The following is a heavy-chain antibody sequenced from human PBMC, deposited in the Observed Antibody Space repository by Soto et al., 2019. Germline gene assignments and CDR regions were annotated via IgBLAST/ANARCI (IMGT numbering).Heavy chain of an antibody. J-gene: IGHJ3*02. D-gene: IGHD6-19*01. CDR1: GFTFSIYV. CDR2: ISGSGGST. Sequence: PGGSLRLSCAASGFTFSIYVMSWVRQAPGKGLEWVSAISGSGGSTYYADSVKGRFTISRDNSKNTLYLQMNSLRAEDTAVYYCAKDASSGLAFDIWGQGTMVTVSS. CDR3: AKDASSGLAFDI. V-gene: IGHV3-23*01.